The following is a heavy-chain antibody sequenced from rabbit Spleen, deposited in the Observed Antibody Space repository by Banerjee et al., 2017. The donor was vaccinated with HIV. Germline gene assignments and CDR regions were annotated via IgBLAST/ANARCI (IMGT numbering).Heavy chain of an antibody. D-gene: IGHD1-1*01. CDR1: GFTISSSYY. V-gene: IGHV1S40*01. J-gene: IGHJ6*01. CDR3: ARDLVAVIGWNFSL. CDR2: IYGGSIDDT. Sequence: QSLEESGGDLVKPGGTLTLTCTASGFTISSSYYMCWVRQAPGKGLEWIACIYGGSIDDTYYASWAKGRYTVSKTSSTTVTLQMTSLTAADTATYFCARDLVAVIGWNFSLWGPGTLVTVS.